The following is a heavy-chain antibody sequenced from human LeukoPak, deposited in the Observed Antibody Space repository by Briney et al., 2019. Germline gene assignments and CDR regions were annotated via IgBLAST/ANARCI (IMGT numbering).Heavy chain of an antibody. Sequence: GGSLRLSCAASGFTFSDYYMSWIRQAPGKGLGWVSYISSSSSYTNYADSVKGRFTISRDNAKNSLYLQMNSLRAEDTAVYYCATSSGWYTYYFDYWGQGTLVTVSS. CDR1: GFTFSDYY. CDR3: ATSSGWYTYYFDY. D-gene: IGHD6-19*01. J-gene: IGHJ4*02. CDR2: ISSSSSYT. V-gene: IGHV3-11*06.